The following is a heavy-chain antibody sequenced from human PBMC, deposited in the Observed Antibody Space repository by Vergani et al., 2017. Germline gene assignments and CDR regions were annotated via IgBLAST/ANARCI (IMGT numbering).Heavy chain of an antibody. CDR1: GGSISSYY. CDR3: AGERYSGYDYYYYYYMDV. D-gene: IGHD5-12*01. CDR2: IYYSGST. J-gene: IGHJ6*03. Sequence: QVQLQESGPGLVKPSETLSLTCTVSGGSISSYYWSWFRQPPGKGLEWIGYIYYSGSTNYNPSLKSRVTISVDTSKNKFSRKLSSVTAADTAVYYCAGERYSGYDYYYYYYMDVWGKGTTVTVSS. V-gene: IGHV4-59*01.